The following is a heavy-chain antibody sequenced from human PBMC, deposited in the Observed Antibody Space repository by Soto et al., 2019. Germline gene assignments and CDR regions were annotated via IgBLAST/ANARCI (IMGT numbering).Heavy chain of an antibody. CDR3: ARGSGDYIWGSYRPYFDY. CDR2: INPNGGST. D-gene: IGHD3-16*02. J-gene: IGHJ4*02. CDR1: GYTFTNYY. Sequence: ASMKVSCKASGYTFTNYYIHWVRQSPGQGLEWMAIINPNGGSTNYAQKFQGRVTITRDTSASTAYMELSSLRSEDTAVYYCARGSGDYIWGSYRPYFDYWGQGTLVTVSS. V-gene: IGHV1-46*01.